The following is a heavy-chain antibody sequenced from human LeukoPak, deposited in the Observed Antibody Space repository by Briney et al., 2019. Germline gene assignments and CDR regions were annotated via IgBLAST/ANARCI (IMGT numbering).Heavy chain of an antibody. J-gene: IGHJ4*02. CDR1: GGSISSYY. CDR3: ARGAATAATPFDY. V-gene: IGHV4-59*01. Sequence: SETLSLTCTVSGGSISSYYWSWIRQPPGKGLEWIGYIYYSGSTNYNPSLKSRVTISADTSKNQFSLKLSSVPAADAAVYYCARGAATAATPFDYWGQGTLVTVSS. D-gene: IGHD2-2*02. CDR2: IYYSGST.